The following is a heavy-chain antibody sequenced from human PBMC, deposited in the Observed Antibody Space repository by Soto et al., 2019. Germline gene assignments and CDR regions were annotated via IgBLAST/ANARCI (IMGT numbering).Heavy chain of an antibody. CDR3: ARHDYADLCHFDY. CDR1: GYSFTTYG. Sequence: QVQLVQFGGEVKKPGASVTVSCKASGYSFTTYGITWVRQDPGQGLEWMGWISAYNGNTNYAQKLQGRVTMTIDTSTSTAYMELRSLRADDTAVYYCARHDYADLCHFDYWGQGTLVTVSS. J-gene: IGHJ4*02. V-gene: IGHV1-18*04. D-gene: IGHD4-17*01. CDR2: ISAYNGNT.